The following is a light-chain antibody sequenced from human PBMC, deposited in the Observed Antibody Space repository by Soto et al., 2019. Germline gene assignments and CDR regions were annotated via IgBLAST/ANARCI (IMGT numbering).Light chain of an antibody. CDR2: GAS. CDR1: QSVSSN. J-gene: IGKJ1*01. Sequence: EIVMTQSPATLSVSPGDRATLSCRASQSVSSNLAWYQQKPGQAPRLLIYGASTRATGIPARFSGSGSGTELNLTISSLQSEDFAVYYCQQYNNWPKTFGHGTKVEIK. V-gene: IGKV3-15*01. CDR3: QQYNNWPKT.